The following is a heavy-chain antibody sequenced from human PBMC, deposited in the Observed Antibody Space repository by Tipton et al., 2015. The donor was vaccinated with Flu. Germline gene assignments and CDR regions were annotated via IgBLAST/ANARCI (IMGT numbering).Heavy chain of an antibody. CDR2: IYHSGST. V-gene: IGHV4-38-2*01. Sequence: LVQPSETLSLSCAVSGYFINSGYYWGWIRQPPGKGLEWIGSIYHSGSTYYNPSLKSRVTISVDTSKNQFSLKLSSVTAADTAVYFCARFIPLTHYGDYVGVFDHWGQGALVTVSS. D-gene: IGHD4-17*01. CDR1: GYFINSGYY. CDR3: ARFIPLTHYGDYVGVFDH. J-gene: IGHJ5*02.